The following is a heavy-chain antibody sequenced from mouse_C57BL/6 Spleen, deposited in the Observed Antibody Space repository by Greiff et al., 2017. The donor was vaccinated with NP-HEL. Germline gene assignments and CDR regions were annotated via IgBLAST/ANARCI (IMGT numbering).Heavy chain of an antibody. CDR2: INPSTGGT. CDR1: GYSFTGYY. V-gene: IGHV1-42*01. CDR3: ARSLITTVVALDY. D-gene: IGHD1-1*01. J-gene: IGHJ2*01. Sequence: EVHLVESGPELVKPGASVKISCKASGYSFTGYYMNWVKQSPEKSLEWIGEINPSTGGTTYNQKFKAKATLTVDKSSSTAYMQLKSLTSEDSAVYYCARSLITTVVALDYWGQGTTLTVSS.